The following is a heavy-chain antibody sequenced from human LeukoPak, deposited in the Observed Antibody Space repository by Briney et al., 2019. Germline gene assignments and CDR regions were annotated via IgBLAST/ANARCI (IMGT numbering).Heavy chain of an antibody. V-gene: IGHV3-49*04. CDR2: IRSKAYGGTT. D-gene: IGHD3-9*01. CDR1: GFTFSSYG. J-gene: IGHJ4*02. CDR3: TVHDILTGNIYYFDY. Sequence: GGSLRLSCAASGFTFSSYGMSWVRQAPGKGLEWVGFIRSKAYGGTTEYAASVKGRFTISRDDSKSIAYLQMNSLKTEDTAVYYCTVHDILTGNIYYFDYWGQGTLVTVSS.